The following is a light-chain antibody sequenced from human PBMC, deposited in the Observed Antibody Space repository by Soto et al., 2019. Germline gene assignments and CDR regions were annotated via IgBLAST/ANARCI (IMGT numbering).Light chain of an antibody. Sequence: MVLTPSPSNLTVSPEERANLSCRATESVSDDLAWYQQKPGRAPSLLIYRASTRAAGVSARISGSGSGTEFTLSISSLQPEDSAVYYCQQYYNWPPWTFGQGTKVDIK. CDR1: ESVSDD. CDR2: RAS. V-gene: IGKV3-15*01. CDR3: QQYYNWPPWT. J-gene: IGKJ1*01.